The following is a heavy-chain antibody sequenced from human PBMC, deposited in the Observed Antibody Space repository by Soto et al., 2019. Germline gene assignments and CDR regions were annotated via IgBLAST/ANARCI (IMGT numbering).Heavy chain of an antibody. D-gene: IGHD4-4*01. CDR2: ISWNRGTI. Sequence: EVQLVESGGGLVQPGRSLRLSCAASGFSFQNYAMHWVRQAPGKGLEWVSGISWNRGTIGYADSVRGRFTIYRDNAKNSLYLQMNSLRPEDTAFYYCVKDKLYSNYEHYFDHWGQGTLVTVSS. CDR3: VKDKLYSNYEHYFDH. CDR1: GFSFQNYA. V-gene: IGHV3-9*01. J-gene: IGHJ4*02.